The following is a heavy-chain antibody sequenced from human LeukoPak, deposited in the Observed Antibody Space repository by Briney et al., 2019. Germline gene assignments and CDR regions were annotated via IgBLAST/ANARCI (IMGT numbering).Heavy chain of an antibody. D-gene: IGHD4-11*01. J-gene: IGHJ6*03. Sequence: GGSLRLSCAASGFTFSSYWMHWVRQAPGKGLVWVSRINSDGSSRSYADSVKGRFTISRDNAKNTLYLQMNSLRAEDTAVYYCAKGHSNDYYYYYMDVWGKGTTVTVSS. CDR1: GFTFSSYW. CDR3: AKGHSNDYYYYYMDV. CDR2: INSDGSSR. V-gene: IGHV3-74*01.